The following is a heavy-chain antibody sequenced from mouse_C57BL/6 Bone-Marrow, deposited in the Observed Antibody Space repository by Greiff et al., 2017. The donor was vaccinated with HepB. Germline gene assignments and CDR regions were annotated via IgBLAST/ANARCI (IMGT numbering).Heavy chain of an antibody. Sequence: EVQRVESGEGLVKPGGSLKLSCAASGFTFSSYAMSWVRQTPEKRLEWVAYISSGGDYIYYADTVKGRFTISRDNARNTLYLQMSSLKSEDTAMYYCTKTAQALYAMDYWGQGTSVTVSS. CDR1: GFTFSSYA. J-gene: IGHJ4*01. D-gene: IGHD3-2*02. CDR3: TKTAQALYAMDY. CDR2: ISSGGDYI. V-gene: IGHV5-9-1*02.